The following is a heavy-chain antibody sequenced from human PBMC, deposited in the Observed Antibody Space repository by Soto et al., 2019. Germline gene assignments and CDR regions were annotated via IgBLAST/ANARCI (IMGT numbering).Heavy chain of an antibody. Sequence: RLPCRVAAGTSFYYAMSLFRKAPGKGLEWVGFIRSKAYGGTTEYAASVKGRFTISRDDSKSIAYLQMNSLKTEDTAVYYCTRESSPGSAPWGQGPPVTGSS. CDR1: AGTSFYYA. CDR2: IRSKAYGGTT. CDR3: TRESSPGSAP. J-gene: IGHJ5*02. V-gene: IGHV3-49*03.